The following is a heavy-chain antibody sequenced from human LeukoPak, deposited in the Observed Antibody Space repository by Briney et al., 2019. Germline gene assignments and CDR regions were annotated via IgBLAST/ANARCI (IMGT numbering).Heavy chain of an antibody. CDR1: GFTFSDFP. J-gene: IGHJ4*02. CDR3: AKDGKNYFDY. CDR2: ISWDGGST. Sequence: GGSLRLSCAASGFTFSDFPMHWVRQAPGKGLEWVSLISWDGGSTYYADSVKGRFTISRDNSKNSLSLQMNSLRAEDTALYYCAKDGKNYFDYWGQGTLVTVSS. V-gene: IGHV3-43*01.